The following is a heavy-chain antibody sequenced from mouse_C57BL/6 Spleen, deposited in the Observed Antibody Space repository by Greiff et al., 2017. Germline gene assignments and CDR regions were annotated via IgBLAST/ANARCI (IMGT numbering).Heavy chain of an antibody. J-gene: IGHJ3*01. CDR1: GYTFTSYW. D-gene: IGHD3-2*02. CDR2: IDPSDSYT. CDR3: ARSGSSGYGAY. V-gene: IGHV1-50*01. Sequence: QVQLQQPGAELVKPGASVKLSCKASGYTFTSYWMQWVKQRPGQGLEWIGEIDPSDSYTNYNQKFKGKATLTVDTSSSTAYMQLSSLTSEDSAVYYCARSGSSGYGAYWGQGTLVTVSA.